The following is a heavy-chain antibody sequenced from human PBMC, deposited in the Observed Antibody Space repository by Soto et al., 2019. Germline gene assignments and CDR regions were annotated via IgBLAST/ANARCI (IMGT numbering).Heavy chain of an antibody. Sequence: GESLKISCMGSGYSFTSYWIGWVRQMPGKGLEWMGIIYPGDSDTRYSPSFQGQVTISADKSISTAYLQWSSLKASDTAMYYCARHGIAARLYNWFDPWGQGTLVTVSS. CDR2: IYPGDSDT. V-gene: IGHV5-51*01. CDR3: ARHGIAARLYNWFDP. D-gene: IGHD6-6*01. J-gene: IGHJ5*02. CDR1: GYSFTSYW.